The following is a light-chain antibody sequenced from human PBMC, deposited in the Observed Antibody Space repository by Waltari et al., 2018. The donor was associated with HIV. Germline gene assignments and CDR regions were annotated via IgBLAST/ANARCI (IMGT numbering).Light chain of an antibody. CDR3: QKYNSAPPT. J-gene: IGKJ4*01. CDR1: QGIDNY. CDR2: AAS. V-gene: IGKV1-27*01. Sequence: DVRMTQSPSSLSASVGDRVSITCRASQGIDNYLAWYQQRPGKVPELLIYAASTLQSGVPSRFSGRRAGTDFTLTISGLQTEDFETYYCQKYNSAPPTFGGGTKVEIK.